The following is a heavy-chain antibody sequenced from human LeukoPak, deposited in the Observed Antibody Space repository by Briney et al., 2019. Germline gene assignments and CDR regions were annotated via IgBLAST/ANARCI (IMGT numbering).Heavy chain of an antibody. CDR2: ISSDSSYI. D-gene: IGHD4-11*01. CDR1: GFGFTFSSYN. J-gene: IGHJ5*02. Sequence: GGSLRLSCAASGFGFTFSSYNMNWVRQAPGKGLEWVSSISSDSSYIYYADSVKSRFTISRDNSKNTLYLRMNSLRAEDTALYYCAKGGPYSNFPFDPWGQGTLVTVFS. CDR3: AKGGPYSNFPFDP. V-gene: IGHV3-21*04.